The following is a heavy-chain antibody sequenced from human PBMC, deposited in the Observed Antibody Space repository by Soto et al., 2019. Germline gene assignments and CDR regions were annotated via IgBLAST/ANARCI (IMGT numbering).Heavy chain of an antibody. CDR1: GGTFSSYA. CDR3: ARVQYSGSYLYYFDY. V-gene: IGHV1-69*13. CDR2: IIPIFGTA. J-gene: IGHJ4*02. Sequence: SVKVSCKASGGTFSSYAISGLRQAPGQGLEWMGGIIPIFGTANYAQKFQGRVTINADESTSTAYMELSSLRSEDTAVDYFARVQYSGSYLYYFDYWGQGTLVTVSS. D-gene: IGHD1-26*01.